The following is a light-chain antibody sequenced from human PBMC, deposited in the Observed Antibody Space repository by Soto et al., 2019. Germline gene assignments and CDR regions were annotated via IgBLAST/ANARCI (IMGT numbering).Light chain of an antibody. J-gene: IGKJ1*01. CDR1: QSVSSSY. CDR3: QHYGDSPPRA. Sequence: EIVLTQSPGTLSLSPGKRATLSCRASQSVSSSYLGWYQQKPGQAPRLLIYGASSRATGIPDRFSGSGSGTDFTLTISRLEPEDFAVYYCQHYGDSPPRAFGQGTKVEIK. V-gene: IGKV3-20*01. CDR2: GAS.